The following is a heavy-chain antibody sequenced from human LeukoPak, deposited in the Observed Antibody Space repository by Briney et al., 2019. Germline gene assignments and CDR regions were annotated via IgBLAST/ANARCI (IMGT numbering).Heavy chain of an antibody. CDR2: INHSGST. D-gene: IGHD2-2*01. J-gene: IGHJ3*02. CDR3: ARGDRPREVPPRIRKKNAFDI. CDR1: GGSFIGFH. Sequence: SETLSLTCAVYGGSFIGFHWNWIRQPPGKGLEWIGDINHSGSTNYNPSLKSRVTISGDTSKNQFSLKLSSVTAADTALYYCARGDRPREVPPRIRKKNAFDIWGQGTMVTVSS. V-gene: IGHV4-34*01.